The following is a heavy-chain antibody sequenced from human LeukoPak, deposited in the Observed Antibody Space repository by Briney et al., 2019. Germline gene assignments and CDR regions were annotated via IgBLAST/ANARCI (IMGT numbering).Heavy chain of an antibody. D-gene: IGHD1-26*01. J-gene: IGHJ4*02. CDR1: GFTFSSYW. CDR3: ARADGYSGSHFDY. V-gene: IGHV3-7*01. Sequence: GGSLRLSCVASGFTFSSYWMSWVRQAPGKGLEWVANIKQDGSEKYYVDSVKGRFTISRDNAKNSLNLQMNSLRAEDTAVYHCARADGYSGSHFDYWDQGTLVTVSS. CDR2: IKQDGSEK.